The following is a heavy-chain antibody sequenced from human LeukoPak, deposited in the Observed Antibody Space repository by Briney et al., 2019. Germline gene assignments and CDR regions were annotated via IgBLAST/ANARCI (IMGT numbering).Heavy chain of an antibody. CDR1: GFTFSSYA. CDR3: ARDDGPLVSPSDY. J-gene: IGHJ4*02. V-gene: IGHV3-30-3*01. CDR2: ISYDGSNT. D-gene: IGHD4-17*01. Sequence: GGSPRLSCAAPGFTFSSYAMDWVRQAPGKGRELGAVISYDGSNTYYAGSRKGRFTISRDNSKNTLYLQMNSLRAEDTAVYYCARDDGPLVSPSDYWGQGNLVTVSS.